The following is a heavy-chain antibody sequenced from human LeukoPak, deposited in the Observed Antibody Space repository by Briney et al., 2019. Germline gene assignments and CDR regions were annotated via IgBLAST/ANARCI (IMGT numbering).Heavy chain of an antibody. J-gene: IGHJ4*02. V-gene: IGHV4-39*07. Sequence: PSETLSLTCTVSGASISSSSYYWGWIRQPPGKGLEWIGSIYYSGSTNYNPSLKSRVTISVDTSKNQFSLKLSSVTAADTAVYYCARAQNFEAPDYWGQGTLVTVSS. CDR3: ARAQNFEAPDY. CDR1: GASISSSSYY. D-gene: IGHD2/OR15-2a*01. CDR2: IYYSGST.